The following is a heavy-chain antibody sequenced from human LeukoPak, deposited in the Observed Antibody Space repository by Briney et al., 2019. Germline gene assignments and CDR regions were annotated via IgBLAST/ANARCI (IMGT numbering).Heavy chain of an antibody. CDR3: ARDWRMMDHFDY. J-gene: IGHJ4*02. CDR1: GFTFSSYA. CDR2: ISYDGSNK. Sequence: GGSLRLSCAASGFTFSSYAMHWVRQAPGKGLEWVAVISYDGSNKYYADSVKGRFTISRDNSKNTLYLQMNSLRAEDTAVYYCARDWRMMDHFDYWGQGTLVTVSS. D-gene: IGHD3-3*01. V-gene: IGHV3-30-3*01.